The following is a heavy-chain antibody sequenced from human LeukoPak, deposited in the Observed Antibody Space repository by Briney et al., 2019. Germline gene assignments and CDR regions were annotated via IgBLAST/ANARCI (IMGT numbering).Heavy chain of an antibody. CDR3: ARSSAYDYVWGSYRPTMDFDY. D-gene: IGHD3-16*02. V-gene: IGHV4-39*01. CDR1: GGSISSSSYY. J-gene: IGHJ4*02. Sequence: SETLSLTCTVSGGSISSSSYYWGWIRQPPGTGLEWIGSIYYSGSTYYNPSLKSRVTISVDTSKNQFSLKLSSVTAADTAVYYCARSSAYDYVWGSYRPTMDFDYWGQGTLVTVSS. CDR2: IYYSGST.